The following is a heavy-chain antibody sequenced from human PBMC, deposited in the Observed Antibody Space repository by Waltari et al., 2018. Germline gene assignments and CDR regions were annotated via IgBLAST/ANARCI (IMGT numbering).Heavy chain of an antibody. J-gene: IGHJ6*02. Sequence: EVQLVQSGAEVKKPGATVKISCKVSGYTFTDYYLHWVQQAPGKGLEWMGLVDPEDGETIYAEKFQGRVTITADTSTDTAYMELSSLRSEDTAVYYCATEVATTRGYYYYGMDVWGQGTTVTVSS. CDR3: ATEVATTRGYYYYGMDV. CDR1: GYTFTDYY. V-gene: IGHV1-69-2*01. D-gene: IGHD2-21*02. CDR2: VDPEDGET.